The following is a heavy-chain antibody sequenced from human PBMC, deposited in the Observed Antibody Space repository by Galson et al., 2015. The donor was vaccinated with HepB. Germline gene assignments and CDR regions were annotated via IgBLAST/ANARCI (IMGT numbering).Heavy chain of an antibody. Sequence: SLRLSCAASGFTFSSYWMSWVRQAPGKGLEWVANIKQDGSEKYYVDSVKGRFTISRDNAKNSLYLQMNSLRAEDTAVYYCAREATGYDFWSGYYPDYFDYWGQGTLVTVSS. CDR1: GFTFSSYW. D-gene: IGHD3-3*01. CDR3: AREATGYDFWSGYYPDYFDY. V-gene: IGHV3-7*03. J-gene: IGHJ4*02. CDR2: IKQDGSEK.